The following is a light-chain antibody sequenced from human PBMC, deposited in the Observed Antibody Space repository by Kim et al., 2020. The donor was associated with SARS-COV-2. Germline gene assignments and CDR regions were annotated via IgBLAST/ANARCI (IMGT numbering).Light chain of an antibody. CDR1: QSVSSN. V-gene: IGKV3-15*01. J-gene: IGKJ5*01. Sequence: SPGERATLTCRASQSVSSNLAWYQQKPGQAPRLLIYGASTRATGIPARFSGSGSGTEFTLTISSLQSEDFAVYYCQQYNNWPPITFGQGTRLEIK. CDR2: GAS. CDR3: QQYNNWPPIT.